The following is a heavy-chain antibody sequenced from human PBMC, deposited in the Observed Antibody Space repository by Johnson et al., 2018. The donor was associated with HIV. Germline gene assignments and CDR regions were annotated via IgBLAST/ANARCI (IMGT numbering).Heavy chain of an antibody. D-gene: IGHD2-21*02. V-gene: IGHV3-33*01. CDR3: EALVVTAIHDAFDI. Sequence: QVQLVESGGGVVQPGRSLRLSCAASGFTFSSYGMHWVRQAPGKGLEWVAVIWYDGSNKYYADSVKGRFTISRDNSKNTLYLQMNSLRAEDTAVYYCEALVVTAIHDAFDIWGQGTMVTVSS. CDR2: IWYDGSNK. J-gene: IGHJ3*02. CDR1: GFTFSSYG.